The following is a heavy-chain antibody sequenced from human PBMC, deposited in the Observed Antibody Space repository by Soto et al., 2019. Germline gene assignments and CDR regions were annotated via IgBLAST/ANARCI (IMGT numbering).Heavy chain of an antibody. CDR3: TRGPPRLQRFDP. J-gene: IGHJ5*02. CDR1: GGAVSSGTYY. V-gene: IGHV4-61*01. D-gene: IGHD2-15*01. CDR2: IYFTGST. Sequence: KPSETLSLTCTVSGGAVSSGTYYWSWIRQPPGKGLEWIGHIYFTGSTNYNPSLKSRVTMSLDTSRNQFSLKLSSVTAADTAVYYCTRGPPRLQRFDPWGLGTLVTVSS.